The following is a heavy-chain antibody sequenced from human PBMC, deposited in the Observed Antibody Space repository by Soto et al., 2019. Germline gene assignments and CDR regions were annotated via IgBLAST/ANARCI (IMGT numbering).Heavy chain of an antibody. V-gene: IGHV3-33*01. J-gene: IGHJ4*02. CDR1: GFTFSSYG. Sequence: QVQLVESGGGVVQPGRSLRLACAASGFTFSSYGMHWVRQAPGTGLEWVAVIWYDGSNKYYADSVKGRFTISRDNSKNTLYLQMNSLRAEDTAVYYCARAWGGDGYNSNDYWGQGTLVTVSS. CDR2: IWYDGSNK. D-gene: IGHD5-12*01. CDR3: ARAWGGDGYNSNDY.